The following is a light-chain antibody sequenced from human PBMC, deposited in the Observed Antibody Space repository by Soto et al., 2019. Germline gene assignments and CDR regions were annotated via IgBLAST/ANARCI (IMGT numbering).Light chain of an antibody. CDR3: QQYNNWPFWT. V-gene: IGKV3-15*01. CDR2: GAS. J-gene: IGKJ1*01. CDR1: QSVSSN. Sequence: EIVMTQSPATLSVSPGERATLPCRASQSVSSNLAWYQQKPGQAPRLLIYGASTRATGIPARFSGSGSGTEFTLTISSLQSEDFAVYYCQQYNNWPFWTFGQGTKVDIK.